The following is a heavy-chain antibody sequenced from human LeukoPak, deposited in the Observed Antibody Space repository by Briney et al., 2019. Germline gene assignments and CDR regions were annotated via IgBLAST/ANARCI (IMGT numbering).Heavy chain of an antibody. CDR2: IKQDGSEK. CDR1: GFTFSSYW. Sequence: GGSLRLSCAASGFTFSSYWMSWVRQAPGKGLEWVANIKQDGSEKYYVDSVKGRFTISRDNAKNSLYLQMNSLRAEDTAVYYCARDGNDVIAAAGTSDYWGQGTLVTVSS. D-gene: IGHD6-13*01. J-gene: IGHJ4*02. V-gene: IGHV3-7*01. CDR3: ARDGNDVIAAAGTSDY.